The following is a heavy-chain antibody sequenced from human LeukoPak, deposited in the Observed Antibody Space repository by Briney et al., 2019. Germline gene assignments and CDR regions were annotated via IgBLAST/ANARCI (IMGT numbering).Heavy chain of an antibody. Sequence: PGGSLRLSCAASGFTFSSYGMGCVRQAPGGGVEWVSTIRTSAGDIYYADSVKGRFTISRDNSKNTVYMQMNSLRAEDTAVYYCAKYYYGSGSSPLNFDYSGQGTLVTVSS. D-gene: IGHD3-10*01. J-gene: IGHJ4*02. V-gene: IGHV3-23*01. CDR1: GFTFSSYG. CDR2: IRTSAGDI. CDR3: AKYYYGSGSSPLNFDY.